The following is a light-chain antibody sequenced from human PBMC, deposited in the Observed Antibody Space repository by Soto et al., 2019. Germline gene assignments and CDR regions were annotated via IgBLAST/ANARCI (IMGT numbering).Light chain of an antibody. J-gene: IGKJ4*01. CDR2: TAS. V-gene: IGKV1-39*01. Sequence: SSLSASVGDRVTITCRASQSVSRYLNWYQQKPGRAPKLLISTASSLQSGVPSRFSGSGSGTDFTLTISSLQPEDFATYYCQQGFSTPLTFGGGTKVDIK. CDR3: QQGFSTPLT. CDR1: QSVSRY.